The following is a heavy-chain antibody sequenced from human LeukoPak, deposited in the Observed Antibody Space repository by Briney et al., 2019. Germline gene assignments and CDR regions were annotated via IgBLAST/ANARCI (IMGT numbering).Heavy chain of an antibody. CDR1: GGTFSSYA. D-gene: IGHD2-2*01. CDR2: IIPIFGTA. CDR3: ARRYCSSTCCYAEGWFDP. Sequence: EASVKVSCKASGGTFSSYAISWVRQAPGQGLEWMGGIIPIFGTANYAQKFQGRVTITADESTSTAYMELSSLRSEDTAVYYCARRYCSSTCCYAEGWFDPWGQGTLVTVSS. J-gene: IGHJ5*02. V-gene: IGHV1-69*13.